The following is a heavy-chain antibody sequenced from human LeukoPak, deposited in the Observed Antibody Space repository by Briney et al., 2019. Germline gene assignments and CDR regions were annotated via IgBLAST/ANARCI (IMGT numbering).Heavy chain of an antibody. V-gene: IGHV3-64*01. D-gene: IGHD5-24*01. Sequence: PGGSLRLSCAASGFTFWNYAMNWVRQAPGKGLEYVSAISSSDGSTYYANSVKGRFTISRDNSKNTLYLQMGSLRVEDMAAYYCAREEGGMAIDYWGQGTVTMVSS. CDR3: AREEGGMAIDY. CDR2: ISSSDGST. CDR1: GFTFWNYA. J-gene: IGHJ4*02.